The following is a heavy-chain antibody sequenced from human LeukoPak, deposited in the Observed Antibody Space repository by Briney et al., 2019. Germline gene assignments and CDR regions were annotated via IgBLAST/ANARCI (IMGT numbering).Heavy chain of an antibody. J-gene: IGHJ4*02. CDR3: ARGGYCSSTSCPGVAAAGY. CDR1: GYTFTSYG. Sequence: ASVKVSCKASGYTFTSYGISWVRQAPGQGLEWVGWISAYNGNTNYAQKLQGRVTRTTDTSTSTAYMELRSLRSDDTAVYCCARGGYCSSTSCPGVAAAGYWGQGTLVTVSS. V-gene: IGHV1-18*01. D-gene: IGHD2-2*01. CDR2: ISAYNGNT.